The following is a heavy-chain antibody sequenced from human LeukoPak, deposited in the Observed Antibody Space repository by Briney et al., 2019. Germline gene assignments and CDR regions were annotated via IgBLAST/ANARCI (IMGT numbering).Heavy chain of an antibody. V-gene: IGHV3-74*01. CDR1: GFTFSSYW. D-gene: IGHD3-22*01. Sequence: GGSLRLSCAASGFTFSSYWMHWVRQAPGKGLVWVSRIKSDGSTNYADSVKGRFTISRDNAKNTVSLQMNSLRAEDTGVYYCATAPSEIGGYYPEYFRHWGQGTLVTVSS. J-gene: IGHJ1*01. CDR2: IKSDGST. CDR3: ATAPSEIGGYYPEYFRH.